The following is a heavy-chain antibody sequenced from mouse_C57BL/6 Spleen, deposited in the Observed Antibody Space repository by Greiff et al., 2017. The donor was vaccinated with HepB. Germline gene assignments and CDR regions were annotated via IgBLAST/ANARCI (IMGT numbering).Heavy chain of an antibody. J-gene: IGHJ1*03. V-gene: IGHV1-15*01. CDR3: TSYYYGSSYGYFDV. CDR1: GYTFTDYE. Sequence: VQLQQSGAELVRPGASVTLSCKASGYTFTDYEMHWVKQTPVHGLEWIGAIDPETGGTAYNQKFKGKAILTADKSSSTAYMELRSLTSEDSAVYYWTSYYYGSSYGYFDVWGTGTTVTVSS. D-gene: IGHD1-1*01. CDR2: IDPETGGT.